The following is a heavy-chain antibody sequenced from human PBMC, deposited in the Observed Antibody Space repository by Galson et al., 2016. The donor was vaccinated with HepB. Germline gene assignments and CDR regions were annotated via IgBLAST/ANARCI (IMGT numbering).Heavy chain of an antibody. D-gene: IGHD2-15*01. CDR3: EATPDYYYDDMDV. CDR1: GSSFTSHW. Sequence: QSGAEVKKPGESLRISCKGSGSSFTSHWINWVRQMPGKGLEWMGRIDPSDSYTYYSPSFQGHVIFSVDKSISTAYLQWSSLRASDTAMYYCEATPDYYYDDMDVWGQGTPVTVS. V-gene: IGHV5-10-1*01. CDR2: IDPSDSYT. J-gene: IGHJ6*02.